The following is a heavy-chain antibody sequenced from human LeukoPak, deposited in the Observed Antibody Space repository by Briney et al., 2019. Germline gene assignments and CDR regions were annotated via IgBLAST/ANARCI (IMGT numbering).Heavy chain of an antibody. V-gene: IGHV1-2*02. CDR3: APGRDIVLVVTVPGWFDP. CDR1: GYTFTGYY. J-gene: IGHJ5*02. D-gene: IGHD2-8*02. CDR2: INPNSGGT. Sequence: ASVKVSCKASGYTFTGYYIHWVRQAPGQGLEWMGWINPNSGGTNYAQRFQGRVTMTRDTSISTAFMELTRLRSDDTAVYYCAPGRDIVLVVTVPGWFDPWGQGTLVTVSS.